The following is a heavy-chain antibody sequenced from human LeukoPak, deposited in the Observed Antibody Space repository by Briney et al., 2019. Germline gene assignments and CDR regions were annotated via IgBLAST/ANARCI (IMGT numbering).Heavy chain of an antibody. CDR2: INHSGST. J-gene: IGHJ4*02. CDR3: ARGPYYYGSGSYYKTPFDY. D-gene: IGHD3-10*01. CDR1: GGSFSGYY. Sequence: SETLSLTCAAYGGSFSGYYWSWIRQPPGKGLEWIGEINHSGSTNYNPSLKSRVTISVDTSKNQFSLKLSSVTAADTAVYYCARGPYYYGSGSYYKTPFDYWGQGTLVTVSS. V-gene: IGHV4-34*01.